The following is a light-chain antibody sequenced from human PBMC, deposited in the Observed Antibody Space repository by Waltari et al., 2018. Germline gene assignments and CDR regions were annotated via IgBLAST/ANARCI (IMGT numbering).Light chain of an antibody. CDR1: SSDVGGYNY. CDR3: CSYAGSYDVV. CDR2: DVS. Sequence: QSALTQPRSVSGSPGQSVTISCTGTSSDVGGYNYVSRYQQHPGKAPKLVIYDVSMRPSGVPGRFAGSKSGKPASLTISGLQAEDEADYYCCSYAGSYDVVFGGGTKLTVL. V-gene: IGLV2-11*01. J-gene: IGLJ2*01.